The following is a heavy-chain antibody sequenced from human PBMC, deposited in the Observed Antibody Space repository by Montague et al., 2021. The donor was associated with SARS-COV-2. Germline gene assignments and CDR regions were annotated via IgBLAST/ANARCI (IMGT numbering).Heavy chain of an antibody. CDR2: ISSSGSTI. V-gene: IGHV3-48*03. Sequence: SLRLSCAASGFTFSSYEMNWVRQAPGKGLEWVSYISSSGSTIYHADSVKGRFTISRDNAKNSLYLQMNSLRAEDTAVYYCARNYYDSSGYYYPFYYYGMDVWSQGTTVTVSS. J-gene: IGHJ6*02. D-gene: IGHD3-22*01. CDR3: ARNYYDSSGYYYPFYYYGMDV. CDR1: GFTFSSYE.